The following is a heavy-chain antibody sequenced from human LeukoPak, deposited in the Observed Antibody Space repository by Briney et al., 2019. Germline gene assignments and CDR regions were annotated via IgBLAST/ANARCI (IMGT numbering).Heavy chain of an antibody. V-gene: IGHV4-34*01. CDR3: ATGRKHGRITMVRGVITDY. J-gene: IGHJ4*02. CDR1: GGSFSGYY. Sequence: KPSETLSLTCAVYGGSFSGYYWSWIRQPPGKGLEWIGEINHSGSTNYNPSLKSRVTISVDTSKNQFSLKLSSVTAADTAVYYCATGRKHGRITMVRGVITDYWGQGTLVTVSS. D-gene: IGHD3-10*01. CDR2: INHSGST.